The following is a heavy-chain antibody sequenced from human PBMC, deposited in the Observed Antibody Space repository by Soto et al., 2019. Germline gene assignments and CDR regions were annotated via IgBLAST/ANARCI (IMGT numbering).Heavy chain of an antibody. D-gene: IGHD3-22*01. CDR1: GATFTSST. CDR3: AAISSGYYRVFDY. CDR2: ILVGSGQT. J-gene: IGHJ4*01. V-gene: IGHV1-58*01. Sequence: ASVKVSCKASGATFTSSTVNWVRQARGQPPEWIGWILVGSGQTNSAQKFQGRVAITRDMSTYTAYLELNSLRSDDSAVYYCAAISSGYYRVFDYWGQ.